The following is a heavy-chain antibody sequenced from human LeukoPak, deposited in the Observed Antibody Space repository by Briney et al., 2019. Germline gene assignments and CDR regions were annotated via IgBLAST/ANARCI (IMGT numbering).Heavy chain of an antibody. D-gene: IGHD2/OR15-2a*01. Sequence: PGRSLRLSCAASGFTFSSYGMHWVRQAPGKGLEWVSVIYSGGSTYYADSVKGRFTISRDNSKNTLYLQMNSLRAEDTAVYYCASNIPHFDYWGQGTLVTVSS. V-gene: IGHV3-NL1*01. CDR1: GFTFSSYG. J-gene: IGHJ4*02. CDR2: IYSGGST. CDR3: ASNIPHFDY.